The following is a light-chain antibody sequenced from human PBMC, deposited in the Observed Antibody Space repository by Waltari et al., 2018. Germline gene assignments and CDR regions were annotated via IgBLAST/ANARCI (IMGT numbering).Light chain of an antibody. Sequence: DIQMTQSPSSLSASVGASVTITCRASQTIGRYLNWYQQKPGKAPQLLLLAASTSLSGVPSRFSGRGSGTDFTLTISSLQPEDFGTYYCQQSYSPPRTFGQGTKVDI. J-gene: IGKJ2*01. V-gene: IGKV1-39*01. CDR1: QTIGRY. CDR2: AAS. CDR3: QQSYSPPRT.